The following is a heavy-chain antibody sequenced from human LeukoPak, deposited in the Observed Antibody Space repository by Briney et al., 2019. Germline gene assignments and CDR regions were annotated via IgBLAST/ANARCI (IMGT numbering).Heavy chain of an antibody. CDR2: ISSSSSYR. V-gene: IGHV3-21*04. Sequence: KAGGSLRLSCAASGFTFSSYSMNWVRQAPGKGLEWVSSISSSSSYRYYADSVKGRFTISRDNSKNTLYLQMNSLRAEDTAVYYCAKDHLEGYETSEFDYWGQGTLVTVSS. CDR3: AKDHLEGYETSEFDY. J-gene: IGHJ4*02. CDR1: GFTFSSYS. D-gene: IGHD5-12*01.